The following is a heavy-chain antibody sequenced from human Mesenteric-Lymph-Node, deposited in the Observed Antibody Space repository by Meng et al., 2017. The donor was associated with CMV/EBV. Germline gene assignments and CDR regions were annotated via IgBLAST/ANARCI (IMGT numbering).Heavy chain of an antibody. CDR2: IKHDGSAT. D-gene: IGHD3-3*01. J-gene: IGHJ5*02. Sequence: RVSCAASGVTCSNFWMNWVRQAPGKGLEWVANIKHDGSATYYVDSVKGRFTISRDNAKNSLFLQMNSLKDEDTAVYYCLGGHYTGAWGQGTLVTVSS. CDR3: LGGHYTGA. CDR1: GVTCSNFW. V-gene: IGHV3-7*01.